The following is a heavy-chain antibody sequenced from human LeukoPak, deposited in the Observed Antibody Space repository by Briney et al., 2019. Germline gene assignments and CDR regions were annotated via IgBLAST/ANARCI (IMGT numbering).Heavy chain of an antibody. CDR2: IRYDGSNK. CDR1: GFTFSSYD. V-gene: IGHV3-30*02. D-gene: IGHD4-17*01. J-gene: IGHJ6*03. CDR3: AKAPSTTHYYYYMDV. Sequence: GGSLRLSCAASGFTFSSYDMHWVRQAPGKGLEWVAFIRYDGSNKYYADSVKGRFTISRDNSKNTLYLQMNSLRAEDTAVYYCAKAPSTTHYYYYMDVWGKGTTVTVSS.